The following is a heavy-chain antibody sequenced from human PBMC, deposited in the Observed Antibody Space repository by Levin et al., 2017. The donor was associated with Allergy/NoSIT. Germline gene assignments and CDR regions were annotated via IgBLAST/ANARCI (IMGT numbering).Heavy chain of an antibody. V-gene: IGHV3-11*01. CDR3: AGDYDSGDYSHNWYFDL. CDR2: ISSGGDSI. CDR1: GFTFSDYY. J-gene: IGHJ2*01. D-gene: IGHD3-22*01. Sequence: GESLKISCAASGFTFSDYYMNWIRQAPGKGLEWVSYISSGGDSIYYADSVKGRFTISRDNANNSLYLQINSLRAEDTAVYYCAGDYDSGDYSHNWYFDLWGRGTLVAVSS.